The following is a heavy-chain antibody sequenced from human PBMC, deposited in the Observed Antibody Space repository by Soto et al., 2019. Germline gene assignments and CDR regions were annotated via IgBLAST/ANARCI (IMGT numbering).Heavy chain of an antibody. V-gene: IGHV1-2*04. CDR1: GYNFTRYY. CDR2: INPNSGGT. CDR3: ARGPPVWQLAYDAFDI. J-gene: IGHJ3*02. Sequence: ASVKVSCKDSGYNFTRYYMHWVRQAPGQGLEWMGWINPNSGGTNYAQKFQGWVTMTRDTSISTAYMELSRLRSDDAAVYYCARGPPVWQLAYDAFDIWGQGTVVTVSS. D-gene: IGHD6-6*01.